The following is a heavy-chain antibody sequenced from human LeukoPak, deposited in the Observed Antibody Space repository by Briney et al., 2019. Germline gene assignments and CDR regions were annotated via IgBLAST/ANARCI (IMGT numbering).Heavy chain of an antibody. D-gene: IGHD3-16*02. CDR1: XXTFSXXA. Sequence: RLXXAXXXXTFSXXAMXXVRXXXXXXXXXVSXXSGSGGSTYYADSVKGRFTISRDNSKNTLYLQMNSLRAEDTAVYYCAKDSYDYVWGSYRPWWVQGTLVTVSS. J-gene: IGHJ4*02. CDR2: XSGSGGST. V-gene: IGHV3-23*01. CDR3: AKDSYDYVWGSYRPW.